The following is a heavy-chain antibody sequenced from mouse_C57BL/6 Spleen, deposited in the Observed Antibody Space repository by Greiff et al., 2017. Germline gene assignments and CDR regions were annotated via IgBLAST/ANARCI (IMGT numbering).Heavy chain of an antibody. Sequence: QVHVKQSGAELVRPGASVKLSCKASGYTFTDYYINWVKQRPGQGLEWIARIYPGSGNTYYNEKFKGKATLTAEKSSSTAYMQLSSLTSEDSAVYFCARDGYYRYYYAMDYWGQGTSVTVSS. D-gene: IGHD2-3*01. CDR1: GYTFTDYY. J-gene: IGHJ4*01. V-gene: IGHV1-76*01. CDR2: IYPGSGNT. CDR3: ARDGYYRYYYAMDY.